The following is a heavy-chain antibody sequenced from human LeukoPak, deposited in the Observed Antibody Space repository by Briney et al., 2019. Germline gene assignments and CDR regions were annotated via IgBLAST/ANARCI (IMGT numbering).Heavy chain of an antibody. CDR2: ITSSGSKT. J-gene: IGHJ4*02. Sequence: GGSLRLSCAASGFTFSSYEMNWVRQAPGKGLEWLSYITSSGSKTYYADSMKGRLTISRDNSKNTLYLQMNSLRAEDTAVYYCARYCSGVSCYHFDYWGQGTLVTVSS. CDR3: ARYCSGVSCYHFDY. CDR1: GFTFSSYE. V-gene: IGHV3-48*03. D-gene: IGHD2-15*01.